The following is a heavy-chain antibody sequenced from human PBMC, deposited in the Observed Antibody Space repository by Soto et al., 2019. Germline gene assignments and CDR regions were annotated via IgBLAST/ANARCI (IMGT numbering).Heavy chain of an antibody. J-gene: IGHJ4*02. V-gene: IGHV4-34*01. CDR3: ARSVTLDY. Sequence: SETLSLTCAVYGGSFSGYYWSWIRQPPGKGLEWIGEINHSGSTNYNPSLKSRVTISVDTSKNQFSLKLSSVTAADTAVYYCARSVTLDYWGQGTLVTVSS. CDR2: INHSGST. D-gene: IGHD4-17*01. CDR1: GGSFSGYY.